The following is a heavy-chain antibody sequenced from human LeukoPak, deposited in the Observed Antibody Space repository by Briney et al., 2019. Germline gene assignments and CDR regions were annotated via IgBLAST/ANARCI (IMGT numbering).Heavy chain of an antibody. CDR2: IFPRDSDV. CDR3: VRSHPGTLLRGYGMDV. Sequence: WESLKISCKTSGYTFTSYWIGWVRQTPGKGLECMGVIFPRDSDVRYSPSFQGQVTISADKSTNTASLHWGSLKASDSAMYYCVRSHPGTLLRGYGMDVWGPGTTVTVS. J-gene: IGHJ6*02. D-gene: IGHD3-10*01. CDR1: GYTFTSYW. V-gene: IGHV5-51*01.